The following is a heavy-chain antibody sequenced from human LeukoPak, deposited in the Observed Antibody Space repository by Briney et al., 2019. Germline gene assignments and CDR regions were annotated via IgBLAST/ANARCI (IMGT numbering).Heavy chain of an antibody. Sequence: SQTLSLTCAISGDSVSSNSGAWNWIRQSPSRGLEWLGRTYYRSKWYNGHAVSVKSRITINPDTSKNQFSLHLNSVTPEDTAVYYCVGGPGSLLHWGQGILVTVSS. J-gene: IGHJ4*02. CDR2: TYYRSKWYN. CDR1: GDSVSSNSGA. V-gene: IGHV6-1*01. CDR3: VGGPGSLLH.